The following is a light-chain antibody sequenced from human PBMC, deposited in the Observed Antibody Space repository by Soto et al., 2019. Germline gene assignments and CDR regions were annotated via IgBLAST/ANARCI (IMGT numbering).Light chain of an antibody. CDR1: QSVSSY. Sequence: EIVLTQSPATLSLSPGERATLSCRASQSVSSYLAWYQQKPGQAPRLLIYDASNRATGIPARFSGSGSGTDFNLTLSSLEPEDFALSYCQQRSNWPPVYTFGQGTKLEIK. V-gene: IGKV3-11*01. CDR3: QQRSNWPPVYT. CDR2: DAS. J-gene: IGKJ2*01.